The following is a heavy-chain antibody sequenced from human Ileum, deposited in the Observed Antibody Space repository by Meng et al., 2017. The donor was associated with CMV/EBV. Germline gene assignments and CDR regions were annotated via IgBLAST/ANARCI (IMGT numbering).Heavy chain of an antibody. J-gene: IGHJ4*02. Sequence: QGQLQEAGPGLVKPSEPLSLTCGVSGDSISSYHWGWIRQPAGKGLEWIGRIYTSGSSSYNPSLKSRVTMSVDKSKNQVSLKLTSVTAADTAVYYCARDVRLVGHFDYWGQGTLVTVSS. CDR3: ARDVRLVGHFDY. CDR1: GDSISSYH. V-gene: IGHV4-4*07. CDR2: IYTSGSS. D-gene: IGHD2-15*01.